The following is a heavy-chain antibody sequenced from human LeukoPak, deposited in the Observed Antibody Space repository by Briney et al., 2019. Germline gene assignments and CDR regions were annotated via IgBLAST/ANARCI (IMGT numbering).Heavy chain of an antibody. CDR2: ISSSGSTI. Sequence: PGGSLRLSCAASGFTFSSYEMNWVRQAPGKGLEWVSYISSSGSTIYYADSVKGRFTISRDNAKNSLYLQMNSLRAEGTAVYYCARGSGSAFDYWGQGTLVTVSS. CDR3: ARGSGSAFDY. CDR1: GFTFSSYE. D-gene: IGHD3-10*01. V-gene: IGHV3-48*03. J-gene: IGHJ4*02.